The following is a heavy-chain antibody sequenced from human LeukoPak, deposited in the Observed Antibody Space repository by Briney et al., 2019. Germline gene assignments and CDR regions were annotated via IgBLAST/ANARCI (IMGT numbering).Heavy chain of an antibody. CDR3: ARDRCSSTSCYGVGGF. V-gene: IGHV1-18*01. J-gene: IGHJ4*02. Sequence: GASVKVSCKASGYSFTNYGINWVRQAPGQGLEWMGWISTYSGNKNYAQKLQGRVAMTTDTSPSTAHVELRSLTSDDTAVYYCARDRCSSTSCYGVGGFWGQGTLVTVSS. CDR2: ISTYSGNK. CDR1: GYSFTNYG. D-gene: IGHD2-2*01.